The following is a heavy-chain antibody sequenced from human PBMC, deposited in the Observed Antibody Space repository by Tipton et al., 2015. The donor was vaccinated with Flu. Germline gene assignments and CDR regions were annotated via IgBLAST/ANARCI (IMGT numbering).Heavy chain of an antibody. D-gene: IGHD2-2*01. CDR3: ARERHSRERVVPAARRYYYYYMDV. V-gene: IGHV6-1*01. Sequence: GLVKPSQTLSLTCAISGDSVSSNSAAWNWIRQSPSRGLEWLGRTYYRSKWYNDYAVSVKSRITINPDTSKNQFSLKLSSVTAADTAVYYCARERHSRERVVPAARRYYYYYMDVWGKGPRSPSP. CDR1: GDSVSSNSAA. CDR2: TYYRSKWYN. J-gene: IGHJ6*03.